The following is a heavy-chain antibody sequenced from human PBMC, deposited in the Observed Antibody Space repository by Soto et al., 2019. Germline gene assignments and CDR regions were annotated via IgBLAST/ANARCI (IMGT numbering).Heavy chain of an antibody. V-gene: IGHV3-23*01. CDR3: ARDLRYSPTSR. Sequence: GGSLRLSCAASGFTFSDYAIDWVRQAPGKGLEWVSGISGGGGSTYYADSVKGRFTISRDNAKNSLYLQMNSLRAEDTAVYYCARDLRYSPTSRWGQGTLVTVSS. D-gene: IGHD5-18*01. J-gene: IGHJ4*02. CDR2: ISGGGGST. CDR1: GFTFSDYA.